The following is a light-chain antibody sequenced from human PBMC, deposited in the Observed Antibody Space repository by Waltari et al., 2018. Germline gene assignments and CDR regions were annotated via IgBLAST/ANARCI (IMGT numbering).Light chain of an antibody. CDR2: DVR. CDR1: KSDVGSYAS. CDR3: CSYAGNYIMI. Sequence: QSVLPQPRSVSGSRGQSVPISCTGNKSDVGSYASVYWYQHHPGKVPKLMIYDVRRRPSGVPPRFSGSKSGNSASLTISGLQTEDEADYYCCSYAGNYIMIFGGGTKVTVL. V-gene: IGLV2-11*01. J-gene: IGLJ2*01.